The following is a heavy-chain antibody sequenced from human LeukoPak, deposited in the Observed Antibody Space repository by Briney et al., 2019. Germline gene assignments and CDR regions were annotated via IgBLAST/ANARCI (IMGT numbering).Heavy chain of an antibody. CDR2: VSYDGSNE. Sequence: GGSLRLSCAASGFTFSSYAMHWVRQAPGKGLEWVAVVSYDGSNEYYADSVKGRFTISRDNSKNTLYLQMNSLRAEDTAVYYCARDPENFVAGGTFDYWGQGTLVTVSS. V-gene: IGHV3-30*01. CDR1: GFTFSSYA. CDR3: ARDPENFVAGGTFDY. J-gene: IGHJ4*02. D-gene: IGHD1-14*01.